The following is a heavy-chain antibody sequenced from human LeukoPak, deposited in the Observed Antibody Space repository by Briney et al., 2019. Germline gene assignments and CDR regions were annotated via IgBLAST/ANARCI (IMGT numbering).Heavy chain of an antibody. CDR1: GYTFTSYD. J-gene: IGHJ4*02. CDR3: ARVSYYDSSGYERDY. CDR2: MNPNSGNT. V-gene: IGHV1-8*01. D-gene: IGHD3-22*01. Sequence: ASVKVSCKASGYTFTSYDINWVRQATGQGLEWVGWMNPNSGNTGYAQKFQGRVTMTRNTSISTAYMELSSLRSEDTAVYYCARVSYYDSSGYERDYWGQGTLVTVSS.